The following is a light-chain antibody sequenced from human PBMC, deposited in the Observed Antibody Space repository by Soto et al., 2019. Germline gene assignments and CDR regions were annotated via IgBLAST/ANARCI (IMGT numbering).Light chain of an antibody. CDR3: QQYKSYPWT. CDR2: KAS. CDR1: QTISPW. J-gene: IGKJ1*01. V-gene: IGKV1-5*03. Sequence: DIPMTQSPSTLSASVGDRVTITCRASQTISPWLAWYQQRPGKAPNLLIYKASSLESGVPSRFSGSGSGTEFTLTISSLQPDDFPSYYCQQYKSYPWTFGQGTKVEI.